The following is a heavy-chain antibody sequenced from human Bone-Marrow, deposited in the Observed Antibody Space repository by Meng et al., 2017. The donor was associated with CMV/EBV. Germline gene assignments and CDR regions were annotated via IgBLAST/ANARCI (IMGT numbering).Heavy chain of an antibody. CDR2: IYYSGRT. D-gene: IGHD1-14*01. Sequence: GSLRPACTVSGGSISSYYWSWIRQPPGKGLEWIGYIYYSGRTNYNPSLKSRVTISVDTSKNQFSLKLSSVTAADSAVYDCERVNRIGRGNWFDPWGQGTLVTVSS. J-gene: IGHJ5*02. V-gene: IGHV4-59*01. CDR3: ERVNRIGRGNWFDP. CDR1: GGSISSYY.